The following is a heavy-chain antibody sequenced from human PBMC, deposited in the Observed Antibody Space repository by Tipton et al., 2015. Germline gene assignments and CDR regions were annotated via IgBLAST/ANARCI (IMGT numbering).Heavy chain of an antibody. CDR1: GFTFSIHT. Sequence: SLRLSCAASGFTFSIHTMNWVRQAPGKGLEWVSTISGSGDTTYYADSVKGRFTLSRDNSKNTLYLQMNSLRAEDTAVYYCARGSGAGVFTMRDYFDSWGQGTLVTVSS. D-gene: IGHD3-3*01. CDR3: ARGSGAGVFTMRDYFDS. V-gene: IGHV3-23*01. J-gene: IGHJ4*02. CDR2: ISGSGDTT.